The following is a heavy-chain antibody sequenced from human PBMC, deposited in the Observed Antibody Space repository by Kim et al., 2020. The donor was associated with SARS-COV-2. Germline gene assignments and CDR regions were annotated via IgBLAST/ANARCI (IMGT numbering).Heavy chain of an antibody. Sequence: GGSLRLSCAASGFTFSSYAMSWVRQAPGKGLEWVSAISGSGGSTYYADSVQGRFTISRDNSKNTLYLQMSSLRAEDTAVYYCAKDRRLYYDFWTGYDRPRDGMDVWGQGTTVTVSS. CDR2: ISGSGGST. CDR3: AKDRRLYYDFWTGYDRPRDGMDV. D-gene: IGHD3-3*01. CDR1: GFTFSSYA. J-gene: IGHJ6*02. V-gene: IGHV3-23*01.